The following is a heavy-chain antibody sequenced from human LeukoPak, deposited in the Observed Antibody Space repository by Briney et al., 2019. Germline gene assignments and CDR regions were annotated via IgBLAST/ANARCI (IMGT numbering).Heavy chain of an antibody. V-gene: IGHV3-23*01. CDR1: GFTFGSFA. Sequence: GGSLRLSCEASGFTFGSFAMYWVRQAPGKGLDWIAGIFGSGGSPHYADSVKGRFTISRDNSKNTVYLQINSLRAEDTAVYYCARDSSGYQWGQGTLVTVSS. J-gene: IGHJ4*02. CDR3: ARDSSGYQ. CDR2: IFGSGGSP. D-gene: IGHD3-22*01.